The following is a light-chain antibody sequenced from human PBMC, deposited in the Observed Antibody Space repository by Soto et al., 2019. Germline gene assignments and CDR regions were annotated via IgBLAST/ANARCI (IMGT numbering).Light chain of an antibody. V-gene: IGLV2-14*01. CDR3: SSFSSSTTLYV. CDR1: SSDVGGYKY. Sequence: QSVLTQPASVSGSPGQSITISCTGTSSDVGGYKYVSWYQHHADKAPKLMIYEVSNRPSGVSNRFSGSKSGNTASLTIYGLQAEDEADYYCSSFSSSTTLYVFGTGTEITVL. J-gene: IGLJ1*01. CDR2: EVS.